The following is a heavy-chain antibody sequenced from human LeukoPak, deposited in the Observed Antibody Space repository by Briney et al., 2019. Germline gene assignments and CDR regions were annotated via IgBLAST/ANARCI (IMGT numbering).Heavy chain of an antibody. CDR1: GASISSTTYY. J-gene: IGHJ3*02. V-gene: IGHV4-39*01. Sequence: SETLSLTCTVSGASISSTTYYWGWIRQPPRKGLEWIASIYYSGSTYYNPSPKSRVTISVDTSKNQFSLKLSSVTAADTAVYYCARHKYSSGWPPEGAFDTWGQGTMVTVSS. D-gene: IGHD6-19*01. CDR3: ARHKYSSGWPPEGAFDT. CDR2: IYYSGST.